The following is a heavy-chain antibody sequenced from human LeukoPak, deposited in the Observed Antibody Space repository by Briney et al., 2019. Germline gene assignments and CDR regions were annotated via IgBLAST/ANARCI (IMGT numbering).Heavy chain of an antibody. J-gene: IGHJ4*02. CDR2: ISGSGGST. V-gene: IGHV3-23*01. CDR1: GFTFSSYA. Sequence: PGGSLRLSCAASGFTFSSYAMSWVRQAPGKGLEWVSAISGSGGSTYYADSVKGRFTISRDNSKNTLYLQMNSLRAEDTAVYYCAKGSDYSIKREPYYFDYWGQGTLVTVSS. D-gene: IGHD4-11*01. CDR3: AKGSDYSIKREPYYFDY.